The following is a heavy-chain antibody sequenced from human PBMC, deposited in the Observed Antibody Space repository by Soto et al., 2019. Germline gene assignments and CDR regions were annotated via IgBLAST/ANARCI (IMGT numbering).Heavy chain of an antibody. D-gene: IGHD4-17*01. Sequence: EVQLLESGGGLVQPGGSLRLSCTASGFTFSNYAMSWVRQAPDKWLEWVSAISGRGGSTYYADSVKSRFTISRDNSKNMLFLQMNSLRAEDTALYYCAKDSTVTTSLYSYFDGLDFWGQGNTVTVSS. CDR2: ISGRGGST. CDR1: GFTFSNYA. CDR3: AKDSTVTTSLYSYFDGLDF. V-gene: IGHV3-23*01. J-gene: IGHJ6*02.